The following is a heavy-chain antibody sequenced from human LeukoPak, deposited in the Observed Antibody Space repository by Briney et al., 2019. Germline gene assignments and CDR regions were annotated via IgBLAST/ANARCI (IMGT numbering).Heavy chain of an antibody. J-gene: IGHJ4*02. V-gene: IGHV3-15*01. CDR3: TTQYYYDSSGYLNY. CDR2: IKSKTDGGTT. Sequence: GGSLRLSCAASGFTFGNFWMTWVRQAPGKGLEWVGRIKSKTDGGTTDYAAPVKGRFTISRDDSKNTLYLQMNSLKTEDTAVYYCTTQYYYDSSGYLNYWGQGTLVTVSS. D-gene: IGHD3-22*01. CDR1: GFTFGNFW.